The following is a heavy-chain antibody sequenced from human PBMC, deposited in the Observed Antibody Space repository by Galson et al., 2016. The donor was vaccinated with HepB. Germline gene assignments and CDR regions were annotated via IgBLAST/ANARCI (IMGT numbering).Heavy chain of an antibody. J-gene: IGHJ6*02. CDR3: ARDNSAMGSPYYYGMDV. CDR1: GGSFSSYP. Sequence: SVKVSCKVSGGSFSSYPLSWVRQAPGQGPEWMGGIIPIFGTTTYSQKFQGRLTITADEPTRTAYMELSSLRSDDTAIFYCARDNSAMGSPYYYGMDVWGQGTTVTVSS. CDR2: IIPIFGTT. V-gene: IGHV1-69*13. D-gene: IGHD1-26*01.